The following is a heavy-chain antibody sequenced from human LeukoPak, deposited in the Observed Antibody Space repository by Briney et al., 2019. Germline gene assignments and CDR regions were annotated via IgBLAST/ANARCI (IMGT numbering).Heavy chain of an antibody. CDR2: IIPIFGTA. V-gene: IGHV1-69*13. D-gene: IGHD3-22*01. CDR3: ARGWDYDSGGRPTAYVY. J-gene: IGHJ4*02. Sequence: ASVKVSCKASGGTFSNYAINRVRQAPGQGLEWMGGIIPIFGTANYAQKFQGKVTITADESTSTAYMELSSLRSEDTAIYYCARGWDYDSGGRPTAYVYWGQGTLVSVSS. CDR1: GGTFSNYA.